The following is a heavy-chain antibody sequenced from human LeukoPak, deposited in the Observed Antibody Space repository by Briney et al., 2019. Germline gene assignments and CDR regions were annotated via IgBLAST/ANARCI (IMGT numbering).Heavy chain of an antibody. J-gene: IGHJ4*02. CDR3: ARVEYSSDYFDY. CDR2: IIPIFGTA. Sequence: ASVKVSCKASGGTFSSYAISWVRQAPGQGLEWMGGIIPIFGTANYAQKFQGRVTITADESTSTAYMELSSLRSEDTAVYYCARVEYSSDYFDYWGQGTLVTVSS. V-gene: IGHV1-69*13. D-gene: IGHD6-6*01. CDR1: GGTFSSYA.